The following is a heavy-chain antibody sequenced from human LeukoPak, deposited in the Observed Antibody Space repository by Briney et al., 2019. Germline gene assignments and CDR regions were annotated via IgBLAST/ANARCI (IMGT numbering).Heavy chain of an antibody. CDR2: IKQDGSEK. CDR1: GFTFSSYW. D-gene: IGHD4-11*01. V-gene: IGHV3-7*01. J-gene: IGHJ3*02. CDR3: ARDGGTTSNPSHDTFAI. Sequence: PGGSLRLSCAASGFTFSSYWMSWIRQAPGKGLEWVANIKQDGSEKYYVDSVKGRFTISRDNAKNSLYLQMNSLRAEDTAVYYCARDGGTTSNPSHDTFAIWGQGTMVAVSS.